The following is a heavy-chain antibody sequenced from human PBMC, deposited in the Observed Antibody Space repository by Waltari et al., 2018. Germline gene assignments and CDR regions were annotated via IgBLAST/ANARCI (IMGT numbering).Heavy chain of an antibody. D-gene: IGHD2-8*01. J-gene: IGHJ6*02. CDR2: ISSSSSTI. CDR3: ALLMSPRTYYYYYGMDV. CDR1: GFTFSSYS. Sequence: EVQLVESGGGLVQPGGSLRLSCAASGFTFSSYSMNWVRQAPGKGLEWVSYISSSSSTIDYADSVKGRFTISRDNAKNSLYLQMNSLRAEDTAVYYCALLMSPRTYYYYYGMDVWGQGTTVTVSS. V-gene: IGHV3-48*01.